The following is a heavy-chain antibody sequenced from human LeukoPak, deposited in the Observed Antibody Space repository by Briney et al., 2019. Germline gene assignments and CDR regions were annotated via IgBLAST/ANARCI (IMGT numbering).Heavy chain of an antibody. Sequence: PGGSLRLSCAASEFTFSNYAMSWVRQAPGKGLEWVSGSTGTGYSTYYADSVKGRFTISRDNSKNTLYLQRHSLGAEDTAVYYCVKGVRRGVTRAFDIWGRGTMVTVFS. V-gene: IGHV3-23*01. J-gene: IGHJ3*02. D-gene: IGHD3-10*01. CDR2: STGTGYST. CDR1: EFTFSNYA. CDR3: VKGVRRGVTRAFDI.